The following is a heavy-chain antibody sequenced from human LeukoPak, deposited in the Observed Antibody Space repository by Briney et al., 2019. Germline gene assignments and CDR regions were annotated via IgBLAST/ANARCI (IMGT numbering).Heavy chain of an antibody. CDR2: ISSSGSTI. Sequence: PGGSLRLSCAASGFTFSDYYMSWIRQAPGKGLEWVSYISSSGSTIYYADSVKGRSTISRDNAKNSLYLQMNSLRAEDTAVYYCARNRYCGGDCYFLNAFDIWGQGTMVTVSS. J-gene: IGHJ3*02. D-gene: IGHD2-21*02. V-gene: IGHV3-11*01. CDR1: GFTFSDYY. CDR3: ARNRYCGGDCYFLNAFDI.